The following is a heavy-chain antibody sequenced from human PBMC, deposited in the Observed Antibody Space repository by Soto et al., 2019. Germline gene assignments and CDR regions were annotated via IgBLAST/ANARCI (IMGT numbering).Heavy chain of an antibody. CDR2: ISGSGGST. V-gene: IGHV3-23*01. Sequence: PGGSLRLSCAASGFTFSSFAMSWVRQAPGKGLEWVSGISGSGGSTYYADSVKGRFTISRDNSKNTLYLQMNSLRVEDTAVYYCAKVATWASMYMDVWGKGTTVTVSS. J-gene: IGHJ6*03. CDR1: GFTFSSFA. D-gene: IGHD2-2*01. CDR3: AKVATWASMYMDV.